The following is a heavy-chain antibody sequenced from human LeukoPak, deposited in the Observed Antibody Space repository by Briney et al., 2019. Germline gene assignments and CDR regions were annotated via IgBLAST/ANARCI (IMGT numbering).Heavy chain of an antibody. D-gene: IGHD1-14*01. CDR1: GDSISSGDYY. J-gene: IGHJ4*02. CDR3: ARVREAETNPCPDH. V-gene: IGHV4-30-2*01. CDR2: IYHSGTT. Sequence: SETLSLTCTVSGDSISSGDYYWSWIRQPPGRGLEWIGYIYHSGTTYYNPSLQSRVTISVDRSENQFSLKLSSVIAADTAVYYCARVREAETNPCPDHWGQGTLVTVSS.